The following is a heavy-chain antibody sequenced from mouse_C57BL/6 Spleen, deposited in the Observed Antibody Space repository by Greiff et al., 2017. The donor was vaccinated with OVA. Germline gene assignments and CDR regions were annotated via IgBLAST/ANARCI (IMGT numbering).Heavy chain of an antibody. CDR2: ISSGSSTI. V-gene: IGHV5-17*01. Sequence: EVQLVESGGGLVKPGGSLKLSCAASGFTFSDYGMHWVRQAPEKGLEWVAYISSGSSTIYYADTVKGRFTISRDNAKNTLFLQMTSLRSEDTAMYYCARPLYYCGSRYYAMDYWGQGTSVTVSS. J-gene: IGHJ4*01. CDR3: ARPLYYCGSRYYAMDY. D-gene: IGHD1-1*01. CDR1: GFTFSDYG.